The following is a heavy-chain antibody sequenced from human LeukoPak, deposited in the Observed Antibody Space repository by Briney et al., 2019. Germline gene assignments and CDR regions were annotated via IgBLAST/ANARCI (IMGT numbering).Heavy chain of an antibody. CDR1: GFTFSSYA. CDR2: ISYDGSNK. V-gene: IGHV3-30*01. J-gene: IGHJ4*02. Sequence: GRSLRLSCAASGFTFSSYAMHWVRQAPGQGLEWVAVISYDGSNKYYAESVKGRFTISRDNTKNTLYLQMNSLRAEETAVYYCAIGGPIVATIGFDYWGQGTLVTVSS. CDR3: AIGGPIVATIGFDY. D-gene: IGHD5-12*01.